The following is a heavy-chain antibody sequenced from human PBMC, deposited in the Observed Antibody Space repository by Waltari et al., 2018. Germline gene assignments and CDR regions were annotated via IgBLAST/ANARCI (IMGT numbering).Heavy chain of an antibody. Sequence: EVQLLESGGGLVQPGGSLRLSCAASGFTFSSYAMSWVRQAPGEGLEWVAGSSGSGCRTYYADSGKGRFTISRDNSKNTLYLQMNSLRAEDTVVYYCAKGYCSGGSCYFDYWGQGTLVTVSS. CDR2: SSGSGCRT. D-gene: IGHD2-15*01. CDR1: GFTFSSYA. CDR3: AKGYCSGGSCYFDY. V-gene: IGHV3-23*01. J-gene: IGHJ4*02.